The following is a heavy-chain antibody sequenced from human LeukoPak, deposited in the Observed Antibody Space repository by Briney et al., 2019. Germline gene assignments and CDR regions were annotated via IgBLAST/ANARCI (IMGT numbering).Heavy chain of an antibody. CDR1: GYTFTSYD. V-gene: IGHV1-8*01. CDR2: MNPNSGNT. CDR3: ARGSVPPEAAAGTEFDY. D-gene: IGHD6-13*01. Sequence: ASVKVSCKASGYTFTSYDINWVRQATGQGLEWTGWMNPNSGNTGYAQKFQGRVTMTRNTSISTAYMELSSLRSEDTAVYYCARGSVPPEAAAGTEFDYWGQGTLVTVSS. J-gene: IGHJ4*02.